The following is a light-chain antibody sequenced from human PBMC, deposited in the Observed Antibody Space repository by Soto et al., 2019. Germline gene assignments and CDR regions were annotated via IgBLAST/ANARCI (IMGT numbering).Light chain of an antibody. J-gene: IGKJ1*01. CDR1: QSFSSW. V-gene: IGKV1-5*03. CDR2: KSS. Sequence: DIQGKQSTSTLSAYEGERVTITCRASQSFSSWLAWYQQKPGKAPKLLIYKSSSVESGVPSRFSGSGSGTEFTLTISSLQPDDFATYYCQQEWTFGQVTNVDIK. CDR3: QQEWT.